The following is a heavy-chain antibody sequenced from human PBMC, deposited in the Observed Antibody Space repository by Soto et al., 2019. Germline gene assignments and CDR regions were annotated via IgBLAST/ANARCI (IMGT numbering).Heavy chain of an antibody. CDR3: ARSPSSYYFDY. D-gene: IGHD6-6*01. J-gene: IGHJ4*02. Sequence: GGSLRLSCAAPGFTFSSFTMNWVPQAPGKGLEWVSSISSSGSSIYYADSVKGRFTISRDNAKNSLYLQMNSLRAEDTAVYYCARSPSSYYFDYWGQGTLVTVSS. V-gene: IGHV3-21*01. CDR1: GFTFSSFT. CDR2: ISSSGSSI.